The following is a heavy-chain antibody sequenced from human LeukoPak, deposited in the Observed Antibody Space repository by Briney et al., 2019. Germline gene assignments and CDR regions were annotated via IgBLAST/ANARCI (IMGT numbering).Heavy chain of an antibody. J-gene: IGHJ4*02. Sequence: GGSLRLSCAASGFTFSSYVMHWVRQAPGKGLEWVAFISYDGSNKYYADSVKGRCTISRDNSKNTLYLQMNSLRAEDTAVYYCARVLMTINYDSGDTLDYWGQGTLVTVSS. CDR2: ISYDGSNK. V-gene: IGHV3-30*03. CDR3: ARVLMTINYDSGDTLDY. CDR1: GFTFSSYV. D-gene: IGHD4-17*01.